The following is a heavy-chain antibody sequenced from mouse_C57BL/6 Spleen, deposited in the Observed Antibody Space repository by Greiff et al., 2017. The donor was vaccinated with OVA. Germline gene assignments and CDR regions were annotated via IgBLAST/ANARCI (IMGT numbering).Heavy chain of an antibody. CDR1: GYTFTSYW. Sequence: QVQLKQPGAELVRPGPSVKLSCKASGYTFTSYWMHWVKQRPIQGLEWIGNIDPSDSETHYNQKFKDKATLTVDKSSSTAYMQLSSLTSEDSAVYYCARGGAFPYWYFDVWGTGTTVTVSS. CDR3: ARGGAFPYWYFDV. CDR2: IDPSDSET. J-gene: IGHJ1*03. V-gene: IGHV1-52*01.